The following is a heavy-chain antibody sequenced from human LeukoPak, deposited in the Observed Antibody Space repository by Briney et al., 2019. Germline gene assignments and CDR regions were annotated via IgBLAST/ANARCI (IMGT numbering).Heavy chain of an antibody. J-gene: IGHJ3*02. D-gene: IGHD3-22*01. CDR3: ARAERPVVVNDAFDI. CDR1: GFTFSSYS. CDR2: ISSSSSTI. Sequence: PGGSLRLSCAASGFTFSSYSMNWVRQAPGKGLEWVSYISSSSSTIYYADSVKGRFTISRDNAKNSLYLQMNSLRAEDTAVYYCARAERPVVVNDAFDIWGQGTMVTVSS. V-gene: IGHV3-48*01.